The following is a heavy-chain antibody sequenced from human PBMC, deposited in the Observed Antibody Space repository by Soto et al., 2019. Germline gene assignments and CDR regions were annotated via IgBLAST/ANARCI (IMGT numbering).Heavy chain of an antibody. D-gene: IGHD1-1*01. Sequence: SLRLSCAASGFTFSSYGMHWVRQAPGKGLEWVAVISYDGSNKYYADSVKGRFTISRDNSKNTLYLQMNSLRAEDTAVYYCAKGGLEPYYYYYGMDVWGQGTTVTVSS. CDR1: GFTFSSYG. J-gene: IGHJ6*02. CDR3: AKGGLEPYYYYYGMDV. V-gene: IGHV3-30*18. CDR2: ISYDGSNK.